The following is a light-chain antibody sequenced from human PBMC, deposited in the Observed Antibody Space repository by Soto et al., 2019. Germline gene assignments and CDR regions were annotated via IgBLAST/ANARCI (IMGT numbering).Light chain of an antibody. J-gene: IGKJ4*01. CDR1: QDINNY. CDR2: DTS. CDR3: QQYNSYSPEST. Sequence: DIQLTQSPSSLSASVGDRVSISCQVSQDINNYLNWYHQQPGKAPRLVIYDTSTLEIGVPTRFGGSGSGTEFSFTIIGLQPDDFATYYCQQYNSYSPESTFGGGTKVEIK. V-gene: IGKV1-33*01.